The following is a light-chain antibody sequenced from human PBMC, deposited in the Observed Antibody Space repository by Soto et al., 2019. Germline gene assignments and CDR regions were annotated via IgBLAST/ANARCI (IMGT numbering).Light chain of an antibody. V-gene: IGKV3-20*01. CDR2: GAS. CDR1: QSVSSSY. J-gene: IGKJ1*01. Sequence: EIVVTQSPGTLSLSPGERATLSCRASQSVSSSYLAWYQQKPGQAPRLLIYGASSRATAIPDRFSGSGSGTDFTLTISRLEPEDFAVYYCQQYGSSPLTFGQGTKVEIK. CDR3: QQYGSSPLT.